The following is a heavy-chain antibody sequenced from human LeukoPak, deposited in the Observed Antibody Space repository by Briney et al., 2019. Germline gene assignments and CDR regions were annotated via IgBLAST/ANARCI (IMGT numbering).Heavy chain of an antibody. CDR2: IKSKNDGETR. CDR3: AKDFAARGYFDH. V-gene: IGHV3-15*01. J-gene: IGHJ4*02. CDR1: GFTFSHAW. D-gene: IGHD3-10*01. Sequence: GGSLRLSCAASGFTFSHAWVSWVRQCPGKGLEWVGRIKSKNDGETRDYAAPVKGRFTISRDNSKNTLYLQMNSLRAEDTAVYYCAKDFAARGYFDHWGQGTLVTVSS.